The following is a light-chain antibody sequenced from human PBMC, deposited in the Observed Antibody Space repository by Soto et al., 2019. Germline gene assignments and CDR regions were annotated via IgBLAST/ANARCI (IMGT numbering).Light chain of an antibody. J-gene: IGLJ2*01. V-gene: IGLV2-14*01. Sequence: QSALTQPASVSVSPGQSITISCTGTSSDVGGYNYVSWYQQHPGKAPKLMIYDVSNRPSGVSNRFSGSKSGNTASLTISGLQAEDEADYYCRSYTSSSTHVVFGGGTKLTVL. CDR3: RSYTSSSTHVV. CDR1: SSDVGGYNY. CDR2: DVS.